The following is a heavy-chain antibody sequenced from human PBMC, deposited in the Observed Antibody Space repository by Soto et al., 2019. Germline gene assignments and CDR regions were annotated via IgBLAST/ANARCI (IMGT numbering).Heavy chain of an antibody. CDR2: IRRAGSDIT. J-gene: IGHJ4*02. CDR1: GCTFSSCV. V-gene: IGHV3-23*01. Sequence: GGSLRLSCAASGCTFSSCVMDWVRQAPGKGLQWVSFIRRAGSDITYDGDSFKGRFIISRDKSKNTLYLEMNNLRVDDTAEYYCAKSTGYSGYDHFDFWGQGTVVTVSS. CDR3: AKSTGYSGYDHFDF. D-gene: IGHD5-12*01.